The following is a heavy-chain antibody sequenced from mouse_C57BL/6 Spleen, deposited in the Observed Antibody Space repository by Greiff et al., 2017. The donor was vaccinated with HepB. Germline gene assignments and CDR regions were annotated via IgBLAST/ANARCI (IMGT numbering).Heavy chain of an antibody. CDR3: AGGPDSSGYSFAY. D-gene: IGHD3-2*02. Sequence: QVQLQQSGPELVKPGASVKISCKASGYAFSSSWMNWVKQRPGKGLEWIGRIYPGDGDTNYNGKFKGKATLTADKSSSTDYMQLSSLTSEDSAVYFCAGGPDSSGYSFAYWGQGTLVTVSA. CDR2: IYPGDGDT. CDR1: GYAFSSSW. J-gene: IGHJ3*01. V-gene: IGHV1-82*01.